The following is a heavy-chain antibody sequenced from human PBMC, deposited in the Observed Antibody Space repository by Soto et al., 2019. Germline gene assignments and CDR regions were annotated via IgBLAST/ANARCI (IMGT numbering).Heavy chain of an antibody. D-gene: IGHD4-4*01. V-gene: IGHV1-69*01. CDR1: GGTFSSYA. Sequence: QVQLVQSGAEVKKPGSSVKVSCKASGGTFSSYAISWVRQAPGQGLEWMGGIIPIFGTANYAQKFQGRVTITADESTSTAYMELSSLRSEDTAVYYCARGDCSNYVIVLNFRTGDYYYGMDVWGQGTTVTVSS. CDR3: ARGDCSNYVIVLNFRTGDYYYGMDV. CDR2: IIPIFGTA. J-gene: IGHJ6*02.